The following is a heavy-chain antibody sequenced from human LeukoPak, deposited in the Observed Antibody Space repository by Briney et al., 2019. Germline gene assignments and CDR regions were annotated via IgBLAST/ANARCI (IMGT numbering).Heavy chain of an antibody. CDR3: VRRAWGYSHPNCY. V-gene: IGHV3-53*01. Sequence: GGSLRLSCAVSGFTVSGNYMSWVRQAPGKGLEWVSLIYSGGTTYYADSVKGRFTISRDNSKNTLYLHMNSLRAEDTAVYYCVRRAWGYSHPNCYWGQGSLVTVSS. CDR2: IYSGGTT. CDR1: GFTVSGNY. J-gene: IGHJ4*02. D-gene: IGHD5-18*01.